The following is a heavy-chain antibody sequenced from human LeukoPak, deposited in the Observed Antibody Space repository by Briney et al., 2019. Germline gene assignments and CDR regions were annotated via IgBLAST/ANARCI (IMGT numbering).Heavy chain of an antibody. V-gene: IGHV3-66*02. D-gene: IGHD2-8*01. CDR3: ARDVLSSQYGYFDY. CDR2: SATGGST. Sequence: GGSLRLSCAASRFTFSSYVMSWVRQAPGKGLEWVSSSATGGSTFYADSVKGRFTISRDNSKNTLYLQMNSLRAEDTAVYYCARDVLSSQYGYFDYWGQGTLVTVSS. CDR1: RFTFSSYV. J-gene: IGHJ4*02.